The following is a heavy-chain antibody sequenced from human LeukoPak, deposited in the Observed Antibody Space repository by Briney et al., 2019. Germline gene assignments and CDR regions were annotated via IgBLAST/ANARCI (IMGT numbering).Heavy chain of an antibody. D-gene: IGHD3-3*02. CDR2: ISYDESKK. J-gene: IGHJ4*02. CDR3: ARDGAVLVAVPVGILEY. CDR1: GLRFDNYA. V-gene: IGHV3-30-3*01. Sequence: PGGSLRLSCAPSGLRFDNYAMHWVRRAPGKGLEGVAVISYDESKKYYVDAVKGRFTISRDNSKNTLYLQMNSLRAEDTAVYYCARDGAVLVAVPVGILEYWGQGILVTVSS.